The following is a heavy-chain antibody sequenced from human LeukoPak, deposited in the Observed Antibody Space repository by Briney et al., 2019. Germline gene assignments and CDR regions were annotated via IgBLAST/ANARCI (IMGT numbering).Heavy chain of an antibody. J-gene: IGHJ3*02. CDR3: ASNTMIVVVADDAFDI. V-gene: IGHV1-8*01. Sequence: VASVKVSCKASGYTFTSYDINWVRQATGQGLEWMGWMNPNSSNTGYAQKFQGRVTMTRNTSISTAYMELSSLRSEDTAVYYCASNTMIVVVADDAFDIWGQGTMVTVSS. D-gene: IGHD3-22*01. CDR1: GYTFTSYD. CDR2: MNPNSSNT.